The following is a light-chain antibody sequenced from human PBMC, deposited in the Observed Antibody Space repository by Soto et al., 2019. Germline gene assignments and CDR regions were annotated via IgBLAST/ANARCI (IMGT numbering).Light chain of an antibody. CDR2: DAS. J-gene: IGKJ3*01. CDR1: QSVSSY. V-gene: IGKV3-11*01. Sequence: EIVLTQSPATLSLSPGERATLSCRASQSVSSYLAWYQQKPGQAPRLLIYDASNRATGIPARFSGSGSGTDFTLTISSLEPEDFVVYYCQQRSNWLLTFGPGTKVDIK. CDR3: QQRSNWLLT.